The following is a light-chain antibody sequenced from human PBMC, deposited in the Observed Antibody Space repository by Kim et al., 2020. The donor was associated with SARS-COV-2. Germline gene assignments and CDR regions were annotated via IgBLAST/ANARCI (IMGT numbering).Light chain of an antibody. CDR2: QDS. CDR3: QAWDSSYWV. V-gene: IGLV3-1*01. CDR1: KLGDKY. J-gene: IGLJ2*01. Sequence: VSPGQTASITCSGDKLGDKYACWYQQKPGQSPVLVIYQDSKRPSGIPERFSGSNSGNTATLTISGTQAMDEADYYCQAWDSSYWVFGGGTQLTVL.